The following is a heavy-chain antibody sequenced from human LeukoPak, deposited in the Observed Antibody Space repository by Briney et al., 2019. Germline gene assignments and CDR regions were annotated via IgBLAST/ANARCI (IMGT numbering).Heavy chain of an antibody. CDR1: GDSVSSTGYY. V-gene: IGHV4-39*02. Sequence: SETLSLTCTVSGDSVSSTGYYWGWIRQPPGKGLEWIGTIYYSGSTYYNPSLKSRVTMSEDTSRNQFSLRLSSVNAADTAVYYCARDLLQLPSTGYYGMDVWGKGTTVTVSS. J-gene: IGHJ6*04. CDR3: ARDLLQLPSTGYYGMDV. CDR2: IYYSGST. D-gene: IGHD2-2*01.